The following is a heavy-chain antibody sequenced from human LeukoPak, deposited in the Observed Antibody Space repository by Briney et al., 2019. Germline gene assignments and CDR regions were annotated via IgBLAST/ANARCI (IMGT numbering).Heavy chain of an antibody. CDR2: ISGSGGST. J-gene: IGHJ4*02. Sequence: GGSLRLSCAASGFTFSRYAMSWVRQAPGKGLEWVSAISGSGGSTYYADSVKGRFTISRDNSKNTLYLQMNSLRAEDTAVYYCAKVPDGYTLMGVDYWGQGTLVTVSS. CDR3: AKVPDGYTLMGVDY. D-gene: IGHD5-24*01. V-gene: IGHV3-23*01. CDR1: GFTFSRYA.